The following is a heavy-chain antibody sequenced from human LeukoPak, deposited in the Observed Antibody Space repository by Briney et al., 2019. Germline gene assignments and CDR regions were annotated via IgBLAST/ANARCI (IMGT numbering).Heavy chain of an antibody. V-gene: IGHV3-23*01. Sequence: GGSLRLSCAASEFTFSSYAMTWVRQAPGKGLEGVSLIRGSGGNTYYADSVKGRFTMSRDNSKNTLYLQLSSLRAEDTALYYCARALESIAVAKGPYYFDYWGQGTLVTVSS. D-gene: IGHD6-19*01. CDR3: ARALESIAVAKGPYYFDY. J-gene: IGHJ4*02. CDR1: EFTFSSYA. CDR2: IRGSGGNT.